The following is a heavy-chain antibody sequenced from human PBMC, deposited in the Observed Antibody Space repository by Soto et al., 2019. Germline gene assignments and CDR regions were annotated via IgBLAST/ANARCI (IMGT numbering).Heavy chain of an antibody. J-gene: IGHJ4*02. CDR3: ERYLGYCSCGTCYAVLDY. CDR2: IYYSGST. V-gene: IGHV4-59*01. Sequence: SETLSLTCTVSGGSISSYYWSWIRQPPGKGLEWIGYIYYSGSTNYKPSLKSRVTISVDTSKNQFSLKLSSVTAADTAVYYCERYLGYCSCGTCYAVLDYWGQGTLVTVSS. D-gene: IGHD2-15*01. CDR1: GGSISSYY.